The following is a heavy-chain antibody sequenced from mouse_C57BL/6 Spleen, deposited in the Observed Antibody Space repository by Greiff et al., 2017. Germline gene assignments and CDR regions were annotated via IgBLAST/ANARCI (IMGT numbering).Heavy chain of an antibody. Sequence: VKLVESGAELVKPGASVKISCKASGYAFSSYWMNWVKQRPGKGLEWIGQIYPGDGDTNYNGKFKGKATLTADKSSSTAYMQLSSLTSEDSAVYFCAQRDYDAMDYWGQGTSVTVSS. CDR2: IYPGDGDT. CDR3: AQRDYDAMDY. V-gene: IGHV1-80*01. CDR1: GYAFSSYW. J-gene: IGHJ4*01.